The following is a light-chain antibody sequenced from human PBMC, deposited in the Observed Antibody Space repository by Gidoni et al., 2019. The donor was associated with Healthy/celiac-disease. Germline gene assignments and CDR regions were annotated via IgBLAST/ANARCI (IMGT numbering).Light chain of an antibody. V-gene: IGLV1-40*01. J-gene: IGLJ2*01. CDR1: SSTIGAGYD. CDR3: QSYDSSLSVV. CDR2: GNS. Sequence: QSVLTPPPSVSGAPGQRVTISCTGSSSTIGAGYDVHWYQQLPGPAPKLLIYGNSNRPSGVPDRFSGSKSGTSASLAITGLQAEDEADYYCQSYDSSLSVVFGGGTKLTVL.